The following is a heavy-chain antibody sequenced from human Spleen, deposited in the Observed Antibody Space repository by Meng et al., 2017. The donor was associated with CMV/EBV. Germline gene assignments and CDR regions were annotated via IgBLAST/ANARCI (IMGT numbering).Heavy chain of an antibody. CDR2: IIPILGIA. V-gene: IGHV1-69*04. CDR3: AREITIFGVVPTYYFDY. D-gene: IGHD3-3*01. CDR1: GGTFSSYT. Sequence: SVKLSCQAYGGTFSSYTISWVRQAPGQGLEWMGRIIPILGIANYAQKFQGRVTITADKSTSTAYMELSSLRSEDTAVYYCAREITIFGVVPTYYFDYWGQGTLVTVSS. J-gene: IGHJ4*02.